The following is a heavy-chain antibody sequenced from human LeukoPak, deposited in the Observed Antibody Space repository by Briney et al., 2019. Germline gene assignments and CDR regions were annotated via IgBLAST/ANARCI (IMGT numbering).Heavy chain of an antibody. CDR3: AGGRKYNAILPGEGLCEYYFDY. V-gene: IGHV4-59*01. Sequence: SETLSLTCTVSGGSISSYYWSWIWQPPGKGLGWIWYIYSSVGAKYTPPPKRRVTLSEETTQNTLSPKRSSVTPPDTALYYFAGGRKYNAILPGEGLCEYYFDYWGQGTLVTVSS. J-gene: IGHJ4*02. CDR1: GGSISSYY. CDR2: IYSSVGA. D-gene: IGHD3-9*01.